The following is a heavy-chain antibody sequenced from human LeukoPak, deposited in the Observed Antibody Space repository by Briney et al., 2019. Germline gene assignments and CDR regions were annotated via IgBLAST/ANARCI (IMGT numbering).Heavy chain of an antibody. CDR2: IYADGNT. J-gene: IGHJ4*02. CDR3: ARETDSTLFDY. V-gene: IGHV3-53*01. CDR1: GFIVNTNY. D-gene: IGHD2-2*01. Sequence: GGSLRLSCAASGFIVNTNYMSWVRQAPGRGLEWVSFIYADGNTYYADSVKGRFTISRDISKNAVFLQMNSLRAEDTAVYYCARETDSTLFDYWGQGTLVTVSS.